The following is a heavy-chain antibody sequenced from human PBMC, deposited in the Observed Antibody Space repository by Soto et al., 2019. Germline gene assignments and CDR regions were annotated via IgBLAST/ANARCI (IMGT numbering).Heavy chain of an antibody. CDR1: GFTFSSYS. CDR2: ISSSSSYI. D-gene: IGHD3-3*01. V-gene: IGHV3-21*01. J-gene: IGHJ6*02. Sequence: PGGFLRLSCAASGFTFSSYSMNWVRQAPGKGLEWVSSISSSSSYIYYADSVKGRFTISRDNAKNSLYLQMNSLRAEDTAVYYCARDQHYDFWSGYYAYYYYYGMDVWGQGTTVTVSS. CDR3: ARDQHYDFWSGYYAYYYYYGMDV.